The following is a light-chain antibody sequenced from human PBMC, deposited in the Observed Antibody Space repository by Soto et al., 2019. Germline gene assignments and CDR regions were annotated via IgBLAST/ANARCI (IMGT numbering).Light chain of an antibody. V-gene: IGLV1-40*01. J-gene: IGLJ1*01. CDR3: QPYDSSLSVRS. CDR2: GNS. CDR1: SSNIGAGYD. Sequence: QSVLTQPPSVSGAPGQRVTISCTGSSSNIGAGYDVHWYQQLPGTAPKLLIYGNSNRPSGVPDRFSGSKSGTSASLAITGLQAEDEADYYCQPYDSSLSVRSFGTGTKVTLL.